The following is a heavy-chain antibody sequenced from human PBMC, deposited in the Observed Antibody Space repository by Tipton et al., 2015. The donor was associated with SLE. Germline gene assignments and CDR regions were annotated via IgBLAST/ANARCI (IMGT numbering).Heavy chain of an antibody. J-gene: IGHJ6*03. Sequence: LRLSCTVSGGSISSYYWSWIRQPPGKGLEWIGYIYYSGSTKYNPSLKSRVTISVDTSKNQFSLKLSSVTAADTAVYYCARRGQQLTTSYYYYYYMDVWGKGTTVTVSS. CDR3: ARRGQQLTTSYYYYYYMDV. CDR1: GGSISSYY. D-gene: IGHD6-13*01. V-gene: IGHV4-59*01. CDR2: IYYSGST.